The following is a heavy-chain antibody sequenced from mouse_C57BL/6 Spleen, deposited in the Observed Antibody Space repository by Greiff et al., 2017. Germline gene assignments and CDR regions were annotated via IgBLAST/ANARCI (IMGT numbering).Heavy chain of an antibody. CDR1: GFTFSSYA. Sequence: EVKVEESGAGLVKPGGSLKLSCAASGFTFSSYAMSWVRQTPEKRLEWVAYISRGGDYIYYADSVKGRFTISRDNAKNTLYLQMSSLKSEDTAMYYCTRGNYDGLFDYWGQGTTLTVSS. V-gene: IGHV5-9-1*02. J-gene: IGHJ2*01. CDR2: ISRGGDYI. CDR3: TRGNYDGLFDY. D-gene: IGHD2-4*01.